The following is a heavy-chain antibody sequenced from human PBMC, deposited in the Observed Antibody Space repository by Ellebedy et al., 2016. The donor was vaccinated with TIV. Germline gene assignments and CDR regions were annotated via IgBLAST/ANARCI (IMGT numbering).Heavy chain of an antibody. CDR3: AKDSDLGYSYGIGSWYYFDY. V-gene: IGHV3-23*01. CDR2: ISGSGGST. CDR1: GFTFSSYA. J-gene: IGHJ4*02. Sequence: GESLKISXAASGFTFSSYAMSWVRQAPGKGPEWVSAISGSGGSTYYADSVKGRFTISRDNSKNTLYLQMNSLRAEDTAVYYCAKDSDLGYSYGIGSWYYFDYWGQGTLITVSS. D-gene: IGHD5-18*01.